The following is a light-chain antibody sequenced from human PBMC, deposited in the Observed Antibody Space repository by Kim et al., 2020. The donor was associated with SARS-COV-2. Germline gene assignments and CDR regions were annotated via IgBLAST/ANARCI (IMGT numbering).Light chain of an antibody. CDR2: AAS. CDR3: QQANSFPPT. J-gene: IGKJ1*01. CDR1: QGISSW. V-gene: IGKV1-12*01. Sequence: ASVGARLIFTWRSTQGISSWLAWYQKKPGQAPKLLIYAASSLQSRVASSISGSGSGTDFTLTISSLQPEDFATYYCQQANSFPPTFGQGTKVDIK.